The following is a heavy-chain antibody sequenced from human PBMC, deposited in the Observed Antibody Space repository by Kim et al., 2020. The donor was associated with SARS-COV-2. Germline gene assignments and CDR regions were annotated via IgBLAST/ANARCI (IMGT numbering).Heavy chain of an antibody. Sequence: GGSLRLSCAASGFTFSSYSMNWVRQAPGKGLEWVSYISSSSSTIYYADSVKGRFTISRDNAKNSLYLQMNSLRDEDTAVYYCAREDSNYGSGSYLGYWGQGTLVTVSS. D-gene: IGHD3-10*01. V-gene: IGHV3-48*02. CDR3: AREDSNYGSGSYLGY. CDR1: GFTFSSYS. J-gene: IGHJ4*02. CDR2: ISSSSSTI.